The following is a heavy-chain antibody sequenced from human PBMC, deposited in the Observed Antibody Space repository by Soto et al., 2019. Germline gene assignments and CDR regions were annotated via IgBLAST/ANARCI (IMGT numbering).Heavy chain of an antibody. CDR1: GGSISSGGYY. J-gene: IGHJ5*02. CDR3: AEVKTTLTTSWFGP. Sequence: QVQLQESGPGLVKPSQTLSLTCTVSGGSISSGGYYWSWIRQHPGKGREWIGYIYYSGSTYYNPYLKSPINRFVDPSKNPFSLKPRPVTAADTAVNYWAEVKTTLTTSWFGPWGQGTLVTVSS. V-gene: IGHV4-31*01. CDR2: IYYSGST. D-gene: IGHD4-4*01.